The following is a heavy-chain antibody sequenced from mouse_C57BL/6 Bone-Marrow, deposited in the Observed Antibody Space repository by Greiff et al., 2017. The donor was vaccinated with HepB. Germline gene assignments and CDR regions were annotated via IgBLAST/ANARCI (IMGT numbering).Heavy chain of an antibody. V-gene: IGHV5-4*01. Sequence: EVQLVESGGGLVKPGGSLKLSCAASGFTFSSYAMSWVRQTPEKRLEWVATISDGGSYTYYPDNVKGRFTISRDNAKNNLYLQMSHLKSEDSAMYYCARGVRAWFAYWGQGTLVTVSA. CDR3: ARGVRAWFAY. J-gene: IGHJ3*01. CDR1: GFTFSSYA. CDR2: ISDGGSYT.